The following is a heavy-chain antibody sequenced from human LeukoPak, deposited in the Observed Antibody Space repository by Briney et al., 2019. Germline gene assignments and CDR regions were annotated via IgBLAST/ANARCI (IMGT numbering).Heavy chain of an antibody. CDR1: GFNFSSYG. CDR3: AKDKADRGAFYYYYYMDV. D-gene: IGHD3-22*01. J-gene: IGHJ6*03. V-gene: IGHV3-33*06. CDR2: IWYDGSNK. Sequence: GRSLRLSCAASGFNFSSYGMHWLRQAPAKGLEWVAVIWYDGSNKYYADSVKGRFTISRDNSKNTLYLQMNSLRAEDTAVYYCAKDKADRGAFYYYYYMDVWGKGTTVTVSS.